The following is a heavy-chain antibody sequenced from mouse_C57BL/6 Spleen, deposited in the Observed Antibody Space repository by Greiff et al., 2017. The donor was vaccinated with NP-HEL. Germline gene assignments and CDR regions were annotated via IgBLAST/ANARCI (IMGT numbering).Heavy chain of an antibody. CDR1: GYTFTDYY. CDR3: ERERADYGYDNGYAMDY. V-gene: IGHV1-77*01. D-gene: IGHD2-2*01. J-gene: IGHJ4*01. Sequence: VQLQESGAELVKPGASVKISCKASGYTFTDYYINWVKQRPGQGLEWIGTIGPGSGSTYYNEKVKGKVTLTADKSSSKDYMQLSSLTSEDSEVYFCERERADYGYDNGYAMDYWGQGTSVTVSS. CDR2: IGPGSGST.